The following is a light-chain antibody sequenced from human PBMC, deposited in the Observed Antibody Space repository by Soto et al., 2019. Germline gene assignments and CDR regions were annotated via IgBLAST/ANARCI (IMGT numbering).Light chain of an antibody. CDR3: QQSYATPRT. J-gene: IGKJ1*01. CDR2: AAS. Sequence: DIQMTQSPSSLSASVGDRVTITCRASQTIGNYLNWYQQKPGKAPELLIYAASSLQSGVPSRFSGSGSGTDSTLNISSLQPEDFATYYCQQSYATPRTFGQGTKVEIK. CDR1: QTIGNY. V-gene: IGKV1-39*01.